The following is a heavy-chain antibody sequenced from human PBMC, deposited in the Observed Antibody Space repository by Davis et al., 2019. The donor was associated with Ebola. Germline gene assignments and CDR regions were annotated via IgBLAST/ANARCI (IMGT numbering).Heavy chain of an antibody. CDR3: ARAHWSPYGMDV. V-gene: IGHV3-11*04. CDR1: GFTFSDYY. J-gene: IGHJ6*02. D-gene: IGHD3-3*01. Sequence: GESLKISCAASGFTFSDYYMSWIRQAPGKGLEWVSYISSSGSTIYYADSVKGRFTISRDNAKNSLYLQMNSLRAEDTAVYYCARAHWSPYGMDVWGQGTTVTVSS. CDR2: ISSSGSTI.